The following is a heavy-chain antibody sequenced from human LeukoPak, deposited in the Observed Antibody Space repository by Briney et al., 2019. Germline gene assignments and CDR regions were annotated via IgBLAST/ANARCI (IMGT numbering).Heavy chain of an antibody. CDR1: GGSISSNSYY. Sequence: PSETLSLTCAVSGGSISSNSYYWGWIRQPPGKGLEWIGSIYYSGNTYYNASLKSQVSISIDTSKNQFSLRLTSVTAADTAVYYCARVFRGSRGYSYGHGHYYFDYWGQGTLVTVSS. V-gene: IGHV4-39*01. J-gene: IGHJ4*02. D-gene: IGHD5-18*01. CDR2: IYYSGNT. CDR3: ARVFRGSRGYSYGHGHYYFDY.